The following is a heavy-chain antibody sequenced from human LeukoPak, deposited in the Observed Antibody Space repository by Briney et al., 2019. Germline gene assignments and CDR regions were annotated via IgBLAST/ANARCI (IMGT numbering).Heavy chain of an antibody. V-gene: IGHV5-51*01. J-gene: IGHJ4*02. Sequence: GESLKISCKGSGYSFSSYWIGWVRQMPGKGLEWIGIIYPGDFDTRYSPSFQGQVTISADKSISTAYLQWSSLKASDTAMYYCARGGEYSYASSDYWGQGTLVTVSS. D-gene: IGHD5-18*01. CDR3: ARGGEYSYASSDY. CDR2: IYPGDFDT. CDR1: GYSFSSYW.